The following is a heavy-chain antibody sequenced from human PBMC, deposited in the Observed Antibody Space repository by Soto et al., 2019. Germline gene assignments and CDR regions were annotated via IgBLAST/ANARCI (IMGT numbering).Heavy chain of an antibody. CDR2: ISAYNGNT. D-gene: IGHD5-12*01. V-gene: IGHV1-18*01. CDR3: ARDRGGYALDY. J-gene: IGHJ4*02. CDR1: GYTFTSYG. Sequence: QVQLVQSGAEVKKPGASVKVSCKASGYTFTSYGITWVRQAPGQGLEWMGWISAYNGNTNYAQKLQGRVTMTTDTSTSTDYMALMGLKSDDTAAYYCARDRGGYALDYWGQGTLVTVSS.